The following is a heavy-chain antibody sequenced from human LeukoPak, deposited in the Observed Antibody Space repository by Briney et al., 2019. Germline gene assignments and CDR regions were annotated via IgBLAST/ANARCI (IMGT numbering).Heavy chain of an antibody. CDR1: GFTFDDYA. J-gene: IGHJ4*02. V-gene: IGHV3-9*01. CDR2: ISWNSGSI. Sequence: GGSLRLSCAASGFTFDDYAMHWVRQAPGKGLEWVSGISWNSGSIGYADSVKGRFTISRDNAKNSLYLQMNSLRAEDTALYCCAKESPYSSSWFDYWGQGTLVTVSS. CDR3: AKESPYSSSWFDY. D-gene: IGHD6-13*01.